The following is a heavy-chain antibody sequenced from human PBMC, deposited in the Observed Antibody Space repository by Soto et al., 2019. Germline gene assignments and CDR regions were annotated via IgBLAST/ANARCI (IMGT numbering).Heavy chain of an antibody. Sequence: QLQLQESGSGLVKPSQTLSLTCAVSGGSISSGAYSWSWIRQPPGKGLEGIGYIYHSGSTYYNPSLKSRVTISVDRSKNQFSLKLSSVTAADTAVYYCARVGAGDSLDYWGQGTLVTVSS. D-gene: IGHD3-16*01. CDR2: IYHSGST. CDR3: ARVGAGDSLDY. V-gene: IGHV4-30-2*01. CDR1: GGSISSGAYS. J-gene: IGHJ4*02.